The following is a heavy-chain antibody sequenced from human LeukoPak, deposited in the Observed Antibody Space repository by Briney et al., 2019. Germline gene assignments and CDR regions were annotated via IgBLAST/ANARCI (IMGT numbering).Heavy chain of an antibody. J-gene: IGHJ4*02. Sequence: PPETLSLTCTVSGGSIRSNRYHWCWIRQAPGKKLQWVVSCFNRRTTYYNPSLKSRLTISVDTSKKHFSLSLSSVTAADTAVYYCARQDRPPKFDYWGQGSLVTVSS. CDR3: ARQDRPPKFDY. CDR2: CFNRRTT. CDR1: GGSIRSNRYH. D-gene: IGHD1-14*01. V-gene: IGHV4-39*01.